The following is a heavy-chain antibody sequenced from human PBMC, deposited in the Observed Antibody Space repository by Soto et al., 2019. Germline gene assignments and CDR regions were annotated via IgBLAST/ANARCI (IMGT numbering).Heavy chain of an antibody. D-gene: IGHD1-26*01. V-gene: IGHV4-39*01. CDR1: GGSISSSTSY. CDR2: IYDDGNS. Sequence: QLQLQESGPGLVKPSETLSLTCTVSGGSISSSTSYWGWVRQPPGKGLEWIASIYDDGNSHYHPSLRRRATISVDTSQTHLFLKLSSVTAADTAVYYCARHSSGRRHPGFDYWGQGTLVTVSS. J-gene: IGHJ4*02. CDR3: ARHSSGRRHPGFDY.